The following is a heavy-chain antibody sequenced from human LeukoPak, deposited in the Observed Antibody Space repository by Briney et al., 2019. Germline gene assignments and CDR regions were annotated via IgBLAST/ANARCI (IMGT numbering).Heavy chain of an antibody. CDR1: GFTFSSYW. Sequence: GGSLRLSCAAPGFTFSSYWMTWVGQPPGKGRGWVANIKQDGGEKYSVDSVKGRFTISRDNAKNSLYLQMNSLRVEDTAVYYCARDVGPLWDLLFDYWGQGTLVTVSS. J-gene: IGHJ4*02. CDR2: IKQDGGEK. CDR3: ARDVGPLWDLLFDY. D-gene: IGHD1-26*01. V-gene: IGHV3-7*01.